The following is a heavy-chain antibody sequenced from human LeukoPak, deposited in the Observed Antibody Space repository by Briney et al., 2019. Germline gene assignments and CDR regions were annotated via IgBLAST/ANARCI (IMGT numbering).Heavy chain of an antibody. J-gene: IGHJ4*02. D-gene: IGHD2-2*01. CDR3: ARSPTKRVPEDY. CDR2: IFHSGST. CDR1: SDSIFTSNW. V-gene: IGHV4-4*02. Sequence: SETLSLTCTVSSDSIFTSNWWSWVRQPPGKGLEWIGQIFHSGSTSYSPSLKSRVTISMDKSKNQISLRLTSVTAADTAVYYCARSPTKRVPEDYWGQGTLVTVSS.